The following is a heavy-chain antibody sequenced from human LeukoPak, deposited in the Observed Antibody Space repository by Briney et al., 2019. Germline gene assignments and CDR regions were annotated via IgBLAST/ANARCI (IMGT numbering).Heavy chain of an antibody. D-gene: IGHD6-13*01. CDR3: ARDLSSSWYNAFDI. CDR2: ISSSSSTI. Sequence: XXXVRXAXXXXLEWVXYISSSSSTIYYADSVKGRFTISRDNAKNSLYLQMNSLRAEDTAVYYCARDLSSSWYNAFDIWGQGTMVTVSS. V-gene: IGHV3-48*01. J-gene: IGHJ3*02.